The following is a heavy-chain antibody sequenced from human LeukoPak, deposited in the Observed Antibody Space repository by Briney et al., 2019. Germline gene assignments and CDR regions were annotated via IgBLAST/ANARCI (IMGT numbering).Heavy chain of an antibody. CDR3: ARDYREYQLLLGD. V-gene: IGHV3-21*01. CDR2: ISSSSSYI. Sequence: GGSLRLSCAASGFTFSSYSMNWVRQAPGKGLEWVSSISSSSSYIYYADSVKGRFTISRDNAKNSLYLQMNRLRAEDTAVYYCARDYREYQLLLGDWGQGTLVTVSS. D-gene: IGHD2-2*01. CDR1: GFTFSSYS. J-gene: IGHJ4*02.